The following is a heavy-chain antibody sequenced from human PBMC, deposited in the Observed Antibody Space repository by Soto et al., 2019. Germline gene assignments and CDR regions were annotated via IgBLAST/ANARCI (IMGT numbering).Heavy chain of an antibody. CDR2: INHSGST. CDR3: ARARRGASKQLVTGYYYYYMDV. Sequence: SETLSLTCAVYGGSFSGYYWSWIRQPPGKGLEWIGEINHSGSTNYNPSLKSRVTISVDTSKNQFSLKLSSVTAADTAVYYCARARRGASKQLVTGYYYYYMDVWGKGTTVTVSS. J-gene: IGHJ6*03. V-gene: IGHV4-34*01. D-gene: IGHD6-6*01. CDR1: GGSFSGYY.